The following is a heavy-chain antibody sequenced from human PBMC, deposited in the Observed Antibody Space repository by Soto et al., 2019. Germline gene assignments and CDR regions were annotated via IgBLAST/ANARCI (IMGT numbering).Heavy chain of an antibody. Sequence: PGGALRLSCAAFGFTFNSYGMHRVRQAPGKGLEWVAVIWYDGSNKYYADSVKGRFTISRDNSKNTLYLQMNSLRAEDTAVYYCARDYYDSSGSVPTPLNYYYYGMDVWGQGTTVTVSS. CDR3: ARDYYDSSGSVPTPLNYYYYGMDV. V-gene: IGHV3-33*01. D-gene: IGHD3-22*01. CDR2: IWYDGSNK. J-gene: IGHJ6*02. CDR1: GFTFNSYG.